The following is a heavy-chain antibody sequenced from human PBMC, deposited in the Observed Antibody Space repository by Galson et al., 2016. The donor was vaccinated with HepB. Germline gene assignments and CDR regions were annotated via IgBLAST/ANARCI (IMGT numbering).Heavy chain of an antibody. CDR1: GFTFSDYS. D-gene: IGHD3-9*01. CDR2: IKRKTDGGTT. Sequence: SLRLSCAASGFTFSDYSMSWVRQAPGKGLEWVGRIKRKTDGGTTDYAAPVEGRFTISRDDSKNTLYLQMNNLKNEDTAVYYCTTYYGNILTAYRWFDPWGQGTLVTVSS. V-gene: IGHV3-15*01. J-gene: IGHJ5*02. CDR3: TTYYGNILTAYRWFDP.